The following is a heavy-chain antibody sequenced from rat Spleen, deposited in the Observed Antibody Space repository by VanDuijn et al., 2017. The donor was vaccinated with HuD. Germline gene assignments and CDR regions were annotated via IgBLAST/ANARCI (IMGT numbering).Heavy chain of an antibody. V-gene: IGHV5-29*01. CDR1: GFTFSDYY. Sequence: EVQLVESDGGLVQPGRSLKLSCAASGFTFSDYYMAWVRQAPTKGLEWVTTISSDGGRNFYRDSVKGRFTISRDNAKSTLYLLMDSLRSEDTATYYCTRQDTSGYSNWFTYWGQGTLVTVSS. J-gene: IGHJ3*01. CDR3: TRQDTSGYSNWFTY. D-gene: IGHD4-3*01. CDR2: ISSDGGRN.